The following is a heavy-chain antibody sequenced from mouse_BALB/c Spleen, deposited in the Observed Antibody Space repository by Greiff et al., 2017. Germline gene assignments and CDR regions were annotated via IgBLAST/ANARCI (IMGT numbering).Heavy chain of an antibody. CDR2: INPSNGGT. V-gene: IGHV1S81*02. CDR3: TRFPLGYAMGY. CDR1: GYTFTSYY. J-gene: IGHJ4*01. D-gene: IGHD4-1*01. Sequence: VQLQQSGAELVKPGASVKLSCKASGYTFTSYYMYWVKQRPGQGLEWIGEINPSNGGTNFNEKFKSKATLTVDKSSSTAYMQLSSLTSEDSAVYYCTRFPLGYAMGYWGQGTSVTVSS.